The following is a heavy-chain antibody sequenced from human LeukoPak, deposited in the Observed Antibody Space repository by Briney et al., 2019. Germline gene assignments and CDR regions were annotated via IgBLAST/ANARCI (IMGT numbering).Heavy chain of an antibody. J-gene: IGHJ3*02. V-gene: IGHV3-21*01. CDR1: GFTFSSYS. Sequence: GGSLRLSCAASGFTFSSYSMNWVRQAPGKGLEWVSSISSSSSYIYYADSVKGRFTISRGNAKNSLYLQMNSLRAEDTAVYYCARGTKRGLGAFDIWGQGTMVTVSS. CDR3: ARGTKRGLGAFDI. D-gene: IGHD3-10*01. CDR2: ISSSSSYI.